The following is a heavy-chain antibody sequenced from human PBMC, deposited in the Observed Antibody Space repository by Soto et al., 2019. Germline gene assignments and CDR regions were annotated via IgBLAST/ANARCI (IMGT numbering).Heavy chain of an antibody. CDR2: ISGSGGST. V-gene: IGHV3-23*01. Sequence: EVQLLESGGGLVQPGGSLRLSCAASGFTFSSYAMSWVRQAPGKGLEWVSAISGSGGSTYYADSVKGRFTISRDNSNNTLYLQMNSLRAEDTAVYYCAKTSAERITMVRGVIIYAFDIWGQGTMVTVSS. CDR3: AKTSAERITMVRGVIIYAFDI. D-gene: IGHD3-10*01. CDR1: GFTFSSYA. J-gene: IGHJ3*02.